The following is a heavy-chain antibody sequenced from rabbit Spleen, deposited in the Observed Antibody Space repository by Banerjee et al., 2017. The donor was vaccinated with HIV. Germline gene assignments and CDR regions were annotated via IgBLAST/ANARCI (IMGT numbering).Heavy chain of an antibody. J-gene: IGHJ2*01. CDR3: ARNYVNAFDP. D-gene: IGHD1-1*01. CDR1: GFSFISGYY. V-gene: IGHV1S40*01. CDR2: IRVGSYSTT. Sequence: QSLEESGGGLVKPGGSLTLTCTASGFSFISGYYMCWVRQAPGKGLELIACIRVGSYSTTSYANWPKGRFTISKTSSTTVTLQMTSVTAADTATYFCARNYVNAFDPWGQGTLVTVS.